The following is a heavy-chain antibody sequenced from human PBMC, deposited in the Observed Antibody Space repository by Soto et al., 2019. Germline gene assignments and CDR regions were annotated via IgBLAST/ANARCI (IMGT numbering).Heavy chain of an antibody. D-gene: IGHD2-21*02. CDR3: ARSIVVVTALDY. Sequence: QVQLVQSGAEEKKPGASVKVSCKASGYTFTSYAMHWVRQAPGQRLEWMGWINAGNGNTKNSQKFQGRVTITRDTSASTAYMELSILRSEDTAVYYCARSIVVVTALDYWGQGTLVTVSS. CDR1: GYTFTSYA. J-gene: IGHJ4*02. CDR2: INAGNGNT. V-gene: IGHV1-3*05.